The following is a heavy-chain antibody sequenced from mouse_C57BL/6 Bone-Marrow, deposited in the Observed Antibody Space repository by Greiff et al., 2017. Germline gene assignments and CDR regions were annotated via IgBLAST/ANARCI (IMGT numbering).Heavy chain of an antibody. V-gene: IGHV3-1*01. Sequence: DVQLQESGPGMVKPSQSLPLTCTVTGYSITSGYVCHWIRHFPGNKLECMGYISYSGSTNYNPSLKSRISITHDTSKNHFFLKLKSVTTEDTATYYCARGGGSTFFDYWGQGTTLTVSS. CDR2: ISYSGST. J-gene: IGHJ2*01. CDR3: ARGGGSTFFDY. CDR1: GYSITSGYV. D-gene: IGHD1-1*01.